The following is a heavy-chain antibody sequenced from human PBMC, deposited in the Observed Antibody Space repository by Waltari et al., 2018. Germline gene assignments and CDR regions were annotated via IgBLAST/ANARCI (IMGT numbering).Heavy chain of an antibody. D-gene: IGHD5-12*01. CDR3: ATYIGASVGTAAFDV. CDR1: GGSITTNRHY. J-gene: IGHJ3*01. CDR2: SSYNGAT. V-gene: IGHV4-39*01. Sequence: QLQLQESGPGLVKPSETLALTCSVSGGSITTNRHYWGWIRQPPGQGLEWIGTSSYNGATNSSRSVRGRLTLSRDTTMNQLSPKLGSVTAADTAVYYCATYIGASVGTAAFDVWGQGTMVTASS.